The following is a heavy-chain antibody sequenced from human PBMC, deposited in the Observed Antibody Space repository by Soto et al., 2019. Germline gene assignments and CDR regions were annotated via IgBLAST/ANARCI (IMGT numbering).Heavy chain of an antibody. V-gene: IGHV3-30*18. CDR1: GFTFSSYG. CDR2: ISYDGSNK. Sequence: QVQLVESGGGVVQPGRSLRLSCAASGFTFSSYGMHWVRQAPGKGLEWVAVISYDGSNKYYADSVKGRFTISRDNSKNTLYLKINSLRAEDTAVYYCAKVSIVVVITGAIDYWGQGTLVTVSS. D-gene: IGHD3-22*01. J-gene: IGHJ4*02. CDR3: AKVSIVVVITGAIDY.